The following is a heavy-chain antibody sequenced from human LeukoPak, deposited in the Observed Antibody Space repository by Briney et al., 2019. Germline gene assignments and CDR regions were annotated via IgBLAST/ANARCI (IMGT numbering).Heavy chain of an antibody. CDR1: GFTFSSYG. CDR3: AKARGTRAYYYDSSGYSLDY. J-gene: IGHJ4*02. V-gene: IGHV3-30*02. CDR2: IRYDGSNK. D-gene: IGHD3-22*01. Sequence: GGSLRLSCAASGFTFSSYGMHWVRQAPGKGLEWVAFIRYDGSNKYYADSVKGRFTISRDNSKNTLYLQMNSLRAEDTAVYYCAKARGTRAYYYDSSGYSLDYWGQGTLVTVSS.